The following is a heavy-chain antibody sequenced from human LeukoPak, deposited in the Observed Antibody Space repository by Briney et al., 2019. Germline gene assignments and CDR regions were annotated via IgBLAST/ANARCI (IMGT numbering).Heavy chain of an antibody. CDR3: ARVAGYYDSNPLDY. CDR2: ISSNGGST. J-gene: IGHJ4*02. CDR1: GFTFSTYA. V-gene: IGHV3-64*01. D-gene: IGHD3-22*01. Sequence: GGSLRLSCAASGFTFSTYAMHWVRQAPGKGLEYVSAISSNGGSTYYANSVKGRFTISRDNSKNTLYLQMGSLRAEDMAVYYCARVAGYYDSNPLDYWAREPWSPSPQ.